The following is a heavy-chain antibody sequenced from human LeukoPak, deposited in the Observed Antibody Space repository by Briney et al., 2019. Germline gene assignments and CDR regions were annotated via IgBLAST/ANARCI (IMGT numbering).Heavy chain of an antibody. J-gene: IGHJ4*02. CDR2: IYHSGST. V-gene: IGHV4-38-2*02. CDR3: ARGGALVLSGSYGY. Sequence: PSETLSLTCTVSGYSINSAYYWGWIRQPPGKGLEWIGSIYHSGSTYYNPSLKSRVTISVDTSKNQFSLKLSSVTAADTAVYYCARGGALVLSGSYGYWGQGTLVTVSS. D-gene: IGHD1-26*01. CDR1: GYSINSAYY.